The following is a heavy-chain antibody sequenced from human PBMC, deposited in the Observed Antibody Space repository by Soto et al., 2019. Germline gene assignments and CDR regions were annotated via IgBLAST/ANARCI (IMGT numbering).Heavy chain of an antibody. CDR2: IDTSGTT. V-gene: IGHV4-4*07. J-gene: IGHJ6*02. CDR3: ARGPRGYVYYHGMDV. CDR1: GGPISSYY. D-gene: IGHD3-10*01. Sequence: SETLSLTCTVSGGPISSYYCSWIRQSAGKGLEWIGRIDTSGTTNYNPSLRGRVTMSVDASKNQFSLNLSSVTAADTAVYFCARGPRGYVYYHGMDVWGQGTTVTVSS.